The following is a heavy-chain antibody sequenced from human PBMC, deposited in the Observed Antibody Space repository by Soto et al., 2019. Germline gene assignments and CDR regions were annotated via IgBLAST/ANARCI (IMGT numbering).Heavy chain of an antibody. CDR1: AFTFSSHG. CDR3: ARDMGFGELGLDY. CDR2: IWSDGGGQ. J-gene: IGHJ4*02. Sequence: QVQSVESGGGVVQPGRSLTLSCVASAFTFSSHGMHWVRQAPGKGLEWVAVIWSDGGGQYYVDSVKGRFTISRDNSKNTLYLHMNSLRAEDTAVYYCARDMGFGELGLDYWGQGTLVTVTS. V-gene: IGHV3-33*01. D-gene: IGHD3-16*01.